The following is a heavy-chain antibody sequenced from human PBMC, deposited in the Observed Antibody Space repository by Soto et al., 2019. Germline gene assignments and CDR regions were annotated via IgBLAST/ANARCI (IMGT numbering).Heavy chain of an antibody. CDR2: ISSSSSYI. Sequence: EVQLVESGGGLVKPGGSLRLSCAASGFTFSSYSMNWVRQAPGKGLEWVSSISSSSSYIYYADSVKGRFTISRDNAKNSLYLQMNSLRAEDTAVYYRARLPLTVTPGGAFDISGQGTMVTVSS. CDR3: ARLPLTVTPGGAFDI. CDR1: GFTFSSYS. D-gene: IGHD4-17*01. J-gene: IGHJ3*02. V-gene: IGHV3-21*01.